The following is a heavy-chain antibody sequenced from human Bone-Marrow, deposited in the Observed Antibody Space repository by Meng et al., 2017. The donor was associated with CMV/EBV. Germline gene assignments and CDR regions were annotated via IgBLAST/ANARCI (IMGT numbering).Heavy chain of an antibody. CDR3: ASSGAQFP. Sequence: GESLKISCAASGFTFSSYWMSWVRQAPGKGLEWVANIKQDGSEKCYVDSVKGRFTISRDNAKNSLYLQMNSLRAEDTAVYYCASSGAQFPWGQGTLVTVSS. CDR1: GFTFSSYW. CDR2: IKQDGSEK. J-gene: IGHJ5*02. D-gene: IGHD3-10*01. V-gene: IGHV3-7*01.